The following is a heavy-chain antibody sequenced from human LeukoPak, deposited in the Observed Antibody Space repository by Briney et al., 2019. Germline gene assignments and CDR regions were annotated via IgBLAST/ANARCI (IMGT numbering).Heavy chain of an antibody. CDR3: ARGVGSGSYYKRSNWFDP. Sequence: SETLSLTCAVYGGSFSGYYWSWIRQPPGKGLEWIGEINHSGSTNYNPSLKSRVTISVDTPKNQYSLKLSSVTAADTAVYYCARGVGSGSYYKRSNWFDPWGQGTLVTVSS. V-gene: IGHV4-34*01. CDR1: GGSFSGYY. CDR2: INHSGST. J-gene: IGHJ5*02. D-gene: IGHD3-10*01.